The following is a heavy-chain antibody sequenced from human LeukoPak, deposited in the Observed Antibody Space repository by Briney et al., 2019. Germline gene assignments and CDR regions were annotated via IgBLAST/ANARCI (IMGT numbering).Heavy chain of an antibody. CDR3: ARRNAYYHYLDV. J-gene: IGHJ6*03. D-gene: IGHD4-11*01. CDR1: GYSFTSYW. Sequence: GESLKISCKGSGYSFTSYWIGWVRQMPGKGLELMGIIYPGDSKTIYSPSFQGQVTISADKSITTAYLQWGGLKASDTAIYYCARRNAYYHYLDVWGEGTTVTMSS. CDR2: IYPGDSKT. V-gene: IGHV5-51*01.